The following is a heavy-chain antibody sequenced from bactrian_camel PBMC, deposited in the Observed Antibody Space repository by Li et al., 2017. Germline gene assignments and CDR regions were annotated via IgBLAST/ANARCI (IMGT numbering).Heavy chain of an antibody. V-gene: IGHV3S6*01. D-gene: IGHD5*01. J-gene: IGHJ4*01. CDR2: ISPDGLNT. CDR3: ARYRYGAGYKS. Sequence: VQLVESGGGLVQPGGSLRLSCAASGFTLSTFWMMWVSQAPGKGLEWVSAISPDGLNTYYEDSVKGRFTISRDVAKNTMYLEMNSLKPGDTAMYYCARYRYGAGYKSWGQGTQVTVS. CDR1: GFTLSTFW.